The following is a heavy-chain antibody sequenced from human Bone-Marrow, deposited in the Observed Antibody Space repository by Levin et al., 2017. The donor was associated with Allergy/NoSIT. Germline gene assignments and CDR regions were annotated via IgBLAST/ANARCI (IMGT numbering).Heavy chain of an antibody. CDR2: INPSGGST. D-gene: IGHD2-15*01. CDR3: ARDAPYCSGGSCYPGS. CDR1: GYTFSSYH. J-gene: IGHJ4*02. V-gene: IGHV1-46*01. Sequence: ASVKVSCKASGYTFSSYHMHWVRQAPEQGLEWMGIINPSGGSTSYAQKFQGRVTMTRDTSTSTVYMELSSLRSEDTAVYYCARDAPYCSGGSCYPGSWGQGTLVTVSS.